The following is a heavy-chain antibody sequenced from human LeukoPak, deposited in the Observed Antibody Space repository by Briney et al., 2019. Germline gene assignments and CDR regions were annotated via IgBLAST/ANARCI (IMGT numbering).Heavy chain of an antibody. CDR3: AKDYGDYPYYFDY. D-gene: IGHD4-17*01. J-gene: IGHJ4*02. V-gene: IGHV3-23*01. Sequence: PGGSLRLSCAASGFTFSSYAMSWVRQAPGKGLEWVSAISGSGGSTYYADSVKGRFTISRDNSKNTLYPQMNSLRAEDTAVYYCAKDYGDYPYYFDYWGQGTLVTVSS. CDR2: ISGSGGST. CDR1: GFTFSSYA.